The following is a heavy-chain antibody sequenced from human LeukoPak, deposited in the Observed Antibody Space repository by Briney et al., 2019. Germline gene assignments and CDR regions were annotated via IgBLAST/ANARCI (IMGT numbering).Heavy chain of an antibody. CDR2: INTDGSST. J-gene: IGHJ4*02. Sequence: GGSLRLYCAASGLTFSTYWMHWVRQSPGKGLVWVSRINTDGSSTRYADSVKGRFTISRDNAKNTLYLQMNSLRSEDTAVYYCVSSSPTFDYWGQGTLVTVSS. V-gene: IGHV3-74*01. CDR1: GLTFSTYW. D-gene: IGHD6-13*01. CDR3: VSSSPTFDY.